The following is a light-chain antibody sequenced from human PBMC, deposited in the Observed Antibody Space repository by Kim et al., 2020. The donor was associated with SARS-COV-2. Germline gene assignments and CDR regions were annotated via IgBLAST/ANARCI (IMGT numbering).Light chain of an antibody. CDR1: QSISSW. J-gene: IGKJ4*01. CDR3: HQYNSYPLT. Sequence: DIQMTQSPSTLAATVGDRVTINCRASQSISSWLAWYQQKPGKAPKLLIYKASSLESGVPSRFSGSGSGTDFTLTISSLQTDDFATYYCHQYNSYPLTFGGGTKVDIK. V-gene: IGKV1-5*03. CDR2: KAS.